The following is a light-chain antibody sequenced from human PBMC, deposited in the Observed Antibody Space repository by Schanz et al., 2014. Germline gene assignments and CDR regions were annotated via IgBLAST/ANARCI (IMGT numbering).Light chain of an antibody. CDR2: DVS. V-gene: IGLV2-18*02. CDR3: ASYTSTSIVV. CDR1: SSDVGSYNR. Sequence: QSVLTQPPSVSGSPGQSVTISCTGTSSDVGSYNRVSWYQQPPGTAPKLMIYDVSNRPSGVSNRFSGSKSGNTASLTISGLQAEDEADFYCASYTSTSIVVFGGGTKLTVL. J-gene: IGLJ2*01.